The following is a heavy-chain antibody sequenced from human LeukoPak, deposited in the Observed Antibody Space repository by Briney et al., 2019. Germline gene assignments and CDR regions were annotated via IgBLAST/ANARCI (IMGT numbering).Heavy chain of an antibody. J-gene: IGHJ4*02. D-gene: IGHD3-22*01. Sequence: ASVKVSCKAFGYTFTSYAMHWVRQAPGQRLEWMGWINAGNGNTKYSQKFQGRVTITRDTSASTAYMELSSLRSEDTAVYYCARDPRRDTYYYDSSGYLPPFDYWGQGTLVTVSS. CDR1: GYTFTSYA. CDR3: ARDPRRDTYYYDSSGYLPPFDY. V-gene: IGHV1-3*01. CDR2: INAGNGNT.